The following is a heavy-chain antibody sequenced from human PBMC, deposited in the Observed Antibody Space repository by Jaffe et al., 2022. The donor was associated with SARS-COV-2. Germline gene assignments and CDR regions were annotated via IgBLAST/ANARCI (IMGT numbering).Heavy chain of an antibody. CDR1: GFTFSSYS. J-gene: IGHJ4*02. Sequence: EVQLVESGGGLVQPGGSLRLSCAASGFTFSSYSMNWVRQAPGKGLEWVSYISSSSSTIYYADSVKGRFTISRDNAKNSLYLQMNSLRAEDTAVYYCARDLLTSGGIAAAGTHSKDWGQGTLVTVSS. V-gene: IGHV3-48*01. D-gene: IGHD6-13*01. CDR3: ARDLLTSGGIAAAGTHSKD. CDR2: ISSSSSTI.